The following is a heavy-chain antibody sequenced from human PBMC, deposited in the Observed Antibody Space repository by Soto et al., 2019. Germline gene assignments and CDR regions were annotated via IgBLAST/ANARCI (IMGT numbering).Heavy chain of an antibody. CDR3: ARDWKYGDYVSGYYYYYMDV. D-gene: IGHD4-17*01. V-gene: IGHV1-18*01. CDR2: ISAYNGNT. J-gene: IGHJ6*03. Sequence: GASVKVSCKASGYTFTSYGISWVRQAPGQGLEWMGWISAYNGNTNYAQKLQGRVTMTTDTSTSTAYMELRSLRSDDTAVYYCARDWKYGDYVSGYYYYYMDVWGKGTTVTVSS. CDR1: GYTFTSYG.